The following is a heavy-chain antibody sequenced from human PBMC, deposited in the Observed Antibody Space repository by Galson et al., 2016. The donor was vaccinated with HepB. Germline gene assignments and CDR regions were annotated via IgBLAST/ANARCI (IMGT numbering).Heavy chain of an antibody. J-gene: IGHJ5*02. CDR3: TVGSYFDGSASMDP. CDR2: IYSKADGGTI. D-gene: IGHD3-10*01. CDR1: GFTFITFRNAW. V-gene: IGHV3-15*01. Sequence: SLRLSCAASGFTFITFRNAWMIWVRQAPGKGLEWVGRIYSKADGGTIDYAAPVKGRFIISRDDSQNTLYPQMNSLRTEDTAIYYCTVGSYFDGSASMDPWGQGTLVTVSS.